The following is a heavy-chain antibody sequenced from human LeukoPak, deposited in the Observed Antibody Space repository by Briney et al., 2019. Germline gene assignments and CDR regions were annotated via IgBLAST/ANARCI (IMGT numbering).Heavy chain of an antibody. CDR1: GFTFKNYW. CDR3: ASCHKGLVDF. J-gene: IGHJ4*02. CDR2: IKHDGSEQ. Sequence: GGSLRLSCAASGFTFKNYWMSWVRQAPGKGLEWVAVIKHDGSEQCYVDSMKGQFTISRDNAKNSLYLQMNSLRAEDTAVYYCASCHKGLVDFWGQGTLVTISS. V-gene: IGHV3-7*01. D-gene: IGHD3/OR15-3a*01.